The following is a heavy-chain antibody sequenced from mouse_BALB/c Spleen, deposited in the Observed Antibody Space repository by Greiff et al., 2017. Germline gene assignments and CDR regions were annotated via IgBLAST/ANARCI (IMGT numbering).Heavy chain of an antibody. D-gene: IGHD2-1*01. J-gene: IGHJ2*01. Sequence: EVMLVESGGGLVKPGGSLKLSCAASGFTFSSYAMSWVRQTPEKRLEWVASISSGGSTYYPDSVKGRFTISRDNARNILYLQMSSLRSEDTAMYYCARLLWYDYWGQGTTLTVSS. CDR3: ARLLWYDY. CDR1: GFTFSSYA. V-gene: IGHV5-6-5*01. CDR2: ISSGGST.